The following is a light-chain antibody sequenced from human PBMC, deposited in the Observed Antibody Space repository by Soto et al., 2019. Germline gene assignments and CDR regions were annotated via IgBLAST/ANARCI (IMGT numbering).Light chain of an antibody. J-gene: IGKJ2*02. Sequence: DIQLTQSPSSLSPSVGDRITLSCRASQSISRNLNWYQQMPGKAPSLLIYAARDLQSGVPGRFSGSGSGTEFNLTIRSLQPEDLATDDCQQSHSTPCTVGQGTKLEI. CDR2: AAR. CDR1: QSISRN. CDR3: QQSHSTPCT. V-gene: IGKV1-39*01.